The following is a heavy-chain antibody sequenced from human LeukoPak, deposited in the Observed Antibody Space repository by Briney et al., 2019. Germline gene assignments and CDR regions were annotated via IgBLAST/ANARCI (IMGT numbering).Heavy chain of an antibody. CDR1: GYTFTGYY. CDR3: ARNFDMKGFDP. D-gene: IGHD3-9*01. V-gene: IGHV1-2*02. J-gene: IGHJ5*02. Sequence: ASVKVSCKASGYTFTGYYMNWVRQAPGQGLEWMGWINSDSGFTKHAQKFQGRVTMTRDTSITTVYMDLTRLTSDDTAVYYCARNFDMKGFDPWGQGTLVTVSS. CDR2: INSDSGFT.